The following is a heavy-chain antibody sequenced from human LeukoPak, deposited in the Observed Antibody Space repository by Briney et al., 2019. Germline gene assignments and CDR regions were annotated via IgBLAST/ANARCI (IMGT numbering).Heavy chain of an antibody. CDR2: MNPNSGNT. J-gene: IGHJ6*02. CDR3: ARGIEGRYCSSTSCYDYYGMDV. V-gene: IGHV1-8*02. D-gene: IGHD2-2*01. CDR1: GYTFTGYY. Sequence: ASVKVSCKASGYTFTGYYMHWVRQATGQGLEWMGWMNPNSGNTGYAQKFQGRVTMTRNTSISTAYMELSSLRSEDTAVYYCARGIEGRYCSSTSCYDYYGMDVWGQGTTVTVSS.